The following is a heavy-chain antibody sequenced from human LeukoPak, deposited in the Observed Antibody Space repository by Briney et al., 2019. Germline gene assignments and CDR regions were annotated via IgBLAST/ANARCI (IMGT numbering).Heavy chain of an antibody. CDR3: AREDAGGFDY. CDR1: GYTFTTYD. CDR2: MNPNSGNT. V-gene: IGHV1-8*03. Sequence: GASVKVSCKASGYTFTTYDINWVRQATGQGLEWMGWMNPNSGNTGYTQKFQGRVTLTRNTSISTAYMELSSLRSEDTAVYYCAREDAGGFDYWGQGTLVTVSS. J-gene: IGHJ4*02. D-gene: IGHD3-16*01.